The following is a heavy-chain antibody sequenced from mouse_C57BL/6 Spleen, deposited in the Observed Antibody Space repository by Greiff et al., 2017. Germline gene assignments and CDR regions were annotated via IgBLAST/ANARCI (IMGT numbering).Heavy chain of an antibody. V-gene: IGHV3-8*01. Sequence: DVQLQESGPGLAKPSQTLSLTCSFTGYSITSDYWHWLRKFPGNKLAYMGYISYSGSTYYNPSLKSRISITRDTSKNQYYLQLNSVTTEDTATYYCARWGLWLRRRYFDVWGTGTTVTVSS. CDR1: GYSITSDY. J-gene: IGHJ1*03. CDR3: ARWGLWLRRRYFDV. CDR2: ISYSGST. D-gene: IGHD2-2*01.